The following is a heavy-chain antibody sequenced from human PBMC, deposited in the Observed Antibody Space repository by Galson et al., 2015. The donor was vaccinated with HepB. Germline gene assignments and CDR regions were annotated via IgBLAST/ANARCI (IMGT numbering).Heavy chain of an antibody. CDR3: ARLAVGPAPTG. V-gene: IGHV3-48*01. J-gene: IGHJ3*01. D-gene: IGHD1-26*01. Sequence: SLRLSGAASGFTFSNYNMNWARQAPGKGLEWVSGSRSSSSTRSDADSVRGRFTISSDNAKNSLYLQLNSLRAEATALYYCARLAVGPAPTGWAQGTMVTVSS. CDR2: SRSSSSTR. CDR1: GFTFSNYN.